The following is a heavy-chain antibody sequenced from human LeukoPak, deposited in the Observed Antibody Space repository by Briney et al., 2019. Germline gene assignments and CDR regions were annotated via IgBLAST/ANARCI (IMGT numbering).Heavy chain of an antibody. Sequence: PSETLSLTCTVSGGSISSDGYYWSWIRQPPGKGLEWIGYIYYSGSTYYNPSLKSRVTISVDTSKNQFSLKLSSVTAADTAVYYCARVPTRGYYYDSSGFMWGQGTLVTVSS. CDR2: IYYSGST. CDR3: ARVPTRGYYYDSSGFM. CDR1: GGSISSDGYY. D-gene: IGHD3-22*01. J-gene: IGHJ4*02. V-gene: IGHV4-30-4*08.